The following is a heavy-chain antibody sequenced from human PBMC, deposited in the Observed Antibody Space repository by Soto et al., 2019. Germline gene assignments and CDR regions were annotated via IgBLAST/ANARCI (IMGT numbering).Heavy chain of an antibody. CDR3: AKDQWELMH. D-gene: IGHD1-26*01. V-gene: IGHV3-23*05. J-gene: IGHJ4*01. CDR2: VDSAFAT. CDR1: GFTFSSSA. Sequence: PGGSLRLSXAASGFTFSSSAMTWVRQTPGKGLEWVSSVDSAFATYYSDSLKGHFTISRDNSKNTVYLQMNSLRADDTAVYYCAKDQWELMHWGQGTLVTVSS.